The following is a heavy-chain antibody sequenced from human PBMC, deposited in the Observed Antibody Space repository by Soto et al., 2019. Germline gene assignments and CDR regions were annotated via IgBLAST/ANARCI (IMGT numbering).Heavy chain of an antibody. D-gene: IGHD6-13*01. CDR3: ARWGIAAGDY. J-gene: IGHJ4*02. CDR1: GFPFSSYG. V-gene: IGHV3-33*01. Sequence: QVQLVESGGGVVQPGRSLRLSCAAPGFPFSSYGMHWVGQAPGKGLEGVAVIWYDGSKKYYADSVKGRFTISRDNSKNTLYLQMNSLRAEDTAVYYCARWGIAAGDYWGQGTLVTVSS. CDR2: IWYDGSKK.